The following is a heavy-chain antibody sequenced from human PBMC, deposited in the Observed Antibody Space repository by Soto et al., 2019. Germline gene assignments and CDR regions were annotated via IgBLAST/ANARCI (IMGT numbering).Heavy chain of an antibody. CDR2: ISSTSRHT. J-gene: IGHJ4*02. CDR1: GFIFSDYY. D-gene: IGHD6-6*01. Sequence: GGSLRLSCAASGFIFSDYYMSWIRQAPGKGLEWISYISSTSRHTDYAHPVKGRFTISRDNANNSVDLQMNSLGAEDTAVYYCARAASTAGSRYFDSWGQGILVTVSS. CDR3: ARAASTAGSRYFDS. V-gene: IGHV3-11*06.